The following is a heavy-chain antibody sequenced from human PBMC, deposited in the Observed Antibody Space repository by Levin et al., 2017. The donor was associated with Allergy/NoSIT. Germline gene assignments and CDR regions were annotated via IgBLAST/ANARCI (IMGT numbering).Heavy chain of an antibody. CDR1: GYSFTRYW. CDR3: ARPRGYSHLRDPFDI. CDR2: IYPTDSDT. Sequence: NLGESLKISCKGSGYSFTRYWIGWVRQMPGKGLEWMGTIYPTDSDTRYSPSFQGQVTISADNSISTAYLQWNSLKASDTAMYYCARPRGYSHLRDPFDIWGQGTMVTVSS. D-gene: IGHD5-18*01. V-gene: IGHV5-51*01. J-gene: IGHJ3*02.